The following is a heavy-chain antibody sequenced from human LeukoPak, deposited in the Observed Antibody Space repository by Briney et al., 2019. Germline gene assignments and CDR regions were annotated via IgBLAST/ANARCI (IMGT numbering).Heavy chain of an antibody. J-gene: IGHJ5*02. D-gene: IGHD2-15*01. Sequence: GGSLGLSCAASGFTFSSYSMNWVRQAPGKGLEWVSSISSSSSYIYYADSVKGRFTISRDNAKNSLYLQMNSLRAEDTAVYYCARGVVVAANGACWFDPWGQGTLVTVSS. CDR3: ARGVVVAANGACWFDP. CDR1: GFTFSSYS. CDR2: ISSSSSYI. V-gene: IGHV3-21*01.